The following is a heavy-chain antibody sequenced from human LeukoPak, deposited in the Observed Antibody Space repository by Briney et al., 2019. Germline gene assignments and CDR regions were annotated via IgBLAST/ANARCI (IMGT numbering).Heavy chain of an antibody. V-gene: IGHV1-18*01. J-gene: IGHJ5*02. CDR3: AGTEWSLGVYWFDP. Sequence: ASVKVSCKASGYTFTSYGISWVRQAPGQGLEWMGWISAYNGNTNYAQKLQGRVTMTTDTSTSTAYMELRSLRSDDTAVYYCAGTEWSLGVYWFDPWGQGTLVTVSS. CDR1: GYTFTSYG. CDR2: ISAYNGNT. D-gene: IGHD3-3*01.